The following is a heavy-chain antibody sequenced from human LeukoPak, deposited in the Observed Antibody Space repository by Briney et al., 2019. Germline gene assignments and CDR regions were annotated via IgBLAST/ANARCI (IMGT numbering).Heavy chain of an antibody. CDR2: IYPGDSDT. CDR1: GYIFTSYW. Sequence: GESLKISCKGSGYIFTSYWIGWVRQMPGKGLEWMGIIYPGDSDTRYSPSFQVQVTISADKSISTGCLQWSSLKASYTAMYYCARHLTDSSGYDDYWGQGTLVTVSS. D-gene: IGHD3-22*01. CDR3: ARHLTDSSGYDDY. J-gene: IGHJ4*02. V-gene: IGHV5-51*01.